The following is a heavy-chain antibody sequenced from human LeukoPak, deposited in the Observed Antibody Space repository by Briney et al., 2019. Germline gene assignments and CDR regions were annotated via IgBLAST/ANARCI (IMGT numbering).Heavy chain of an antibody. V-gene: IGHV4-38-2*01. CDR1: DYSISSGYY. J-gene: IGHJ4*02. Sequence: SETLSLTCAVSDYSISSGYYWGWIRQPPGKELEWIGNIYHSGSTYYNPSLKSRVTISVDTSKNQFSLKLSSVTAADTAVYYCARLWSGGEGYWGQGTLVTVSS. D-gene: IGHD4-17*01. CDR2: IYHSGST. CDR3: ARLWSGGEGY.